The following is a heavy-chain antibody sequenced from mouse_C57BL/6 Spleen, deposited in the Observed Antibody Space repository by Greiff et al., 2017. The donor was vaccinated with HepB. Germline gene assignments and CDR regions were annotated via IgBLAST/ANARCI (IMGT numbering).Heavy chain of an antibody. J-gene: IGHJ1*03. CDR3: ARRAHYCGSSYWYFDV. CDR2: IYPRSGNT. D-gene: IGHD1-1*01. CDR1: GYTFTSYG. V-gene: IGHV1-81*01. Sequence: VQLQQSGAELARPGASVKLSCKASGYTFTSYGISWVKQRTGQGLEWIGEIYPRSGNTYYNEKFKGKATLTADKSSSTAYMELRSLTSEDSAVYFWARRAHYCGSSYWYFDVWGTGTTVTVSS.